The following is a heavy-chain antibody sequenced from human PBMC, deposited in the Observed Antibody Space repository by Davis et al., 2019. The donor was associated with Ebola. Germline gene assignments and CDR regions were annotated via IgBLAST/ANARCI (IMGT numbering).Heavy chain of an antibody. CDR3: ARGPTFATVTTFFDY. Sequence: GGSLRLSCAASGFTFSSYGMHWVRQAPGKGLEWVAVIWYDGSNKYYADSVKGRFTISRDNSKNTLYLQMNSLRAEDTAVYYCARGPTFATVTTFFDYWGQGTLVTVSS. J-gene: IGHJ4*02. CDR2: IWYDGSNK. V-gene: IGHV3-33*01. CDR1: GFTFSSYG. D-gene: IGHD4-17*01.